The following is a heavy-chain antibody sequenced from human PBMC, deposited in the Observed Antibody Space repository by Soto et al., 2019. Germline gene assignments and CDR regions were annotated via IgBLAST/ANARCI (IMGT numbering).Heavy chain of an antibody. V-gene: IGHV1-8*01. D-gene: IGHD5-18*01. CDR3: ARMVTSGSLNWFAP. J-gene: IGHJ5*02. CDR1: GYTFTNYD. Sequence: QVQLVQSGAEVKKPGASVKVSCKASGYTFTNYDISWVRQATGQGLEWMGWMNPGSGNTGYAHKFQGRVTMTRNLSISIAYMALSRLRSDDTAIYYCARMVTSGSLNWFAPWGQGTLVTVSS. CDR2: MNPGSGNT.